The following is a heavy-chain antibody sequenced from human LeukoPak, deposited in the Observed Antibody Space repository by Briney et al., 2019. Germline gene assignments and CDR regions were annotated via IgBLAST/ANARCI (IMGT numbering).Heavy chain of an antibody. CDR1: GFTFNSNS. CDR2: ISGSSSAI. D-gene: IGHD3-22*01. Sequence: GSLRLSCAASGFTFNSNSMNWVRQAPGKGLEWVSYISGSSSAIYYSDSVKGRFTISRDNAKNSLYLQMNSLRAEDTAVYYCAKRERYYYDSSGYFDYWGQGTLVTASS. CDR3: AKRERYYYDSSGYFDY. J-gene: IGHJ4*02. V-gene: IGHV3-48*01.